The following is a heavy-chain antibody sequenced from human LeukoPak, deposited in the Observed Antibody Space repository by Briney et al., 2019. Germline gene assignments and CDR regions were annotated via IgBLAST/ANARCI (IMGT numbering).Heavy chain of an antibody. Sequence: ASVKVSCKASGGTFTGYYMHWVRQAPGQGLEWTGWINPNSGGTNYAQKFLGRVTMTRDTSISIAYMELSRLRSDDTAVYYCARRNRPPDYYGSGRKGKGYYYYYYMDVWGKGTTVTISS. D-gene: IGHD3-10*01. V-gene: IGHV1-2*02. CDR3: ARRNRPPDYYGSGRKGKGYYYYYYMDV. CDR1: GGTFTGYY. J-gene: IGHJ6*03. CDR2: INPNSGGT.